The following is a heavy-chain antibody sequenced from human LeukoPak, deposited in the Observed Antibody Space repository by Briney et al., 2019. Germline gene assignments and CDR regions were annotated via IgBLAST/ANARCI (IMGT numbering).Heavy chain of an antibody. CDR1: GYTFSSYG. Sequence: ASVKVSCKASGYTFSSYGISWVRQAPGQGLEWMGWISAYNGNTNYAQKLQGRVTMTTDTSTSTAYMELSSLRSEDTAVYYCARDGRYYYDSSGYYDYWGQGTLVTVSS. J-gene: IGHJ4*02. D-gene: IGHD3-22*01. V-gene: IGHV1-18*01. CDR2: ISAYNGNT. CDR3: ARDGRYYYDSSGYYDY.